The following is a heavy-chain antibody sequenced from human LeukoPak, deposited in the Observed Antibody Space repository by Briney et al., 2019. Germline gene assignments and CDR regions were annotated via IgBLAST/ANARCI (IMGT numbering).Heavy chain of an antibody. J-gene: IGHJ3*02. D-gene: IGHD2-2*02. Sequence: ASVKVSCKASGYTFTSYGISWVRQAPGQGLEWMGWISAYNGNTNYAQKLQGRVTMTTDTSTSTAYMELRSLRSDDTAVYYCARGGTAYCSSTSCYIHDAFDIRGQGTMVTVSS. CDR1: GYTFTSYG. V-gene: IGHV1-18*01. CDR2: ISAYNGNT. CDR3: ARGGTAYCSSTSCYIHDAFDI.